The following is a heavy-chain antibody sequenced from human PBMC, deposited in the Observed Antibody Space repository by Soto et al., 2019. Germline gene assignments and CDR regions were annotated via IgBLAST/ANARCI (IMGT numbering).Heavy chain of an antibody. J-gene: IGHJ3*02. CDR3: ARLEGGGAFDI. D-gene: IGHD2-15*01. Sequence: SETLSLTCAVSGGSISSGGYSWSWIRRPPGKGLEWIGYIYHSGSTYYNPSLKSRVTISVDRSKNQFSLKLSSVTAADTAVYYCARLEGGGAFDIWGQGTMVTVSS. V-gene: IGHV4-30-2*01. CDR1: GGSISSGGYS. CDR2: IYHSGST.